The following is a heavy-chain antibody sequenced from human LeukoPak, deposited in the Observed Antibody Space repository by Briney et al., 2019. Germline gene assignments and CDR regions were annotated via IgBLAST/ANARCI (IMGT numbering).Heavy chain of an antibody. V-gene: IGHV4-34*01. D-gene: IGHD3-10*01. CDR1: GGSFSGYY. CDR2: INHSGST. J-gene: IGHJ5*02. CDR3: ARHVAGVLWFGEFLHHNWFDP. Sequence: QSSETLSLTCAVYGGSFSGYYWSWIRQPPGKVLEWIGEINHSGSTNYNPSLKSRVTISVDTSKNQFSLKLSSVTAADTAVYYCARHVAGVLWFGEFLHHNWFDPWGQGTLVTVSP.